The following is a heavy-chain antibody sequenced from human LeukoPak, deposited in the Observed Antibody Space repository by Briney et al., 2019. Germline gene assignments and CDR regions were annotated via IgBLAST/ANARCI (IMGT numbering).Heavy chain of an antibody. D-gene: IGHD5-24*01. CDR3: ARASLECYNYCDY. Sequence: SETLSLICTVSGGPRSRYYRSWLRQPTGKGLECIGYIYYSGSTNYNPSLKSRVTIFEDPSKNHFSLKQEYVTAPGQAVYLWARASLECYNYCDYWGQGTLVSVSS. CDR1: GGPRSRYY. CDR2: IYYSGST. V-gene: IGHV4-59*01. J-gene: IGHJ4*02.